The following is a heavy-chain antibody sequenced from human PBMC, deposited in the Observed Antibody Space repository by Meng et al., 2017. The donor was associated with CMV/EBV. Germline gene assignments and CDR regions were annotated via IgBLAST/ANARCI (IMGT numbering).Heavy chain of an antibody. D-gene: IGHD6-6*01. Sequence: SETLSLTCAVYGESFSGYYWSWIRQPPGKGLEWIGEINHSGSTNYNPSLKSRVTISVDTSKNQFSLKLSSVTAADTAVYYCARGGGIAARPRNYYGMDVWGQGTTVTVSS. J-gene: IGHJ6*02. CDR3: ARGGGIAARPRNYYGMDV. CDR1: GESFSGYY. CDR2: INHSGST. V-gene: IGHV4-34*01.